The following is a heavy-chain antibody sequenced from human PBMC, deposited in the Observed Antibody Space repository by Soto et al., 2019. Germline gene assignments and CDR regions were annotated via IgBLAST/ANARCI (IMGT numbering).Heavy chain of an antibody. CDR1: GVTFSSYA. D-gene: IGHD3-22*01. J-gene: IGHJ4*02. CDR2: ISGSGGST. Sequence: GGSMRLSCAASGVTFSSYAMSWVRQAPGKGLEWVSAISGSGGSTYYADSVKGRFTISRDNSKNTLYLQMNSLRAEDTAVYYCAKEAYYYDSSGYDYWGQGTLVTVSS. CDR3: AKEAYYYDSSGYDY. V-gene: IGHV3-23*01.